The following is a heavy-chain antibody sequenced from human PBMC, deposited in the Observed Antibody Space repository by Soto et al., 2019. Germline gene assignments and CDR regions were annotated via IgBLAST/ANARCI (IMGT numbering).Heavy chain of an antibody. CDR2: IYHSGTT. D-gene: IGHD6-6*01. V-gene: IGHV4-38-2*02. CDR1: GYSISNGYY. J-gene: IGHJ4*02. CDR3: AREKYSSSLGDY. Sequence: SETLSLTCAVSGYSISNGYYWGWIRQPPGKGLEWIGNIYHSGTTYYNPSLKSRVTISVDTSKNQFSLKLSSVTAADTAVYYCAREKYSSSLGDYWGQGTMVTVYS.